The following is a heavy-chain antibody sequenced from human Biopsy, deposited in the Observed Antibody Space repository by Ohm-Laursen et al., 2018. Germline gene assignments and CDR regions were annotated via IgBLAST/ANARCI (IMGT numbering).Heavy chain of an antibody. V-gene: IGHV4-59*08. Sequence: SDTLSLTWAVTYGSISGHFWSWIRQAPGKGLEWIGYVYYNGNTNYSPSLKSRATISLDTSKDRFSLKLTSVTAADTAVYYCARHIGSSWEWASDIWGRGTMVTVSS. CDR2: VYYNGNT. CDR3: ARHIGSSWEWASDI. J-gene: IGHJ3*02. D-gene: IGHD6-13*01. CDR1: YGSISGHF.